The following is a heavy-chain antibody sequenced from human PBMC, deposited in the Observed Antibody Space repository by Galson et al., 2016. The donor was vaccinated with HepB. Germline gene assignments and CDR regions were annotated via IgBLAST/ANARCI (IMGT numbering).Heavy chain of an antibody. Sequence: ETLSLTCTVSGGSISSDSYYWGWIRQPPGKRLEWIGSVYYTGNTHNNPSLRCRLTISVDTSKTQLSLKLSSVTAADTAVYYCAIHIRVRGYRFGYPFDIWGQGTMVTVSS. D-gene: IGHD5-18*01. J-gene: IGHJ3*02. CDR1: GGSISSDSYY. CDR2: VYYTGNT. CDR3: AIHIRVRGYRFGYPFDI. V-gene: IGHV4-39*01.